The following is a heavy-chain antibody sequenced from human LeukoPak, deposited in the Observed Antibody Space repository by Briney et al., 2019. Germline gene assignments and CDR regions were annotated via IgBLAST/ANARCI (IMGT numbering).Heavy chain of an antibody. V-gene: IGHV3-23*01. CDR2: ISGSGGRT. Sequence: PGGSLRLSCAASGLSFSVYAMSWVRQAPGKGMEWVSSISGSGGRTYYTNSVKGRFTISRENFKNTVYLKMNNLGAEDTALYYCAKGGQDFDFWRFDYWGQGNLVIVSS. CDR1: GLSFSVYA. D-gene: IGHD3-3*01. J-gene: IGHJ4*02. CDR3: AKGGQDFDFWRFDY.